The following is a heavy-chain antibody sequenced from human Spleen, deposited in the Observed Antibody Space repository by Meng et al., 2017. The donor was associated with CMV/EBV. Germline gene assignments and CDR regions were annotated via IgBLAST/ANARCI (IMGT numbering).Heavy chain of an antibody. Sequence: GESLKISCAASGFTFSSYEMNWVHQAPGKGLEWVSYISSSGSTIYYADSVKGRFTISRDNSKKTLYLQMNSLRVEDTALYYCAKGAGPDSQERYWGRGPLVTVSS. CDR1: GFTFSSYE. V-gene: IGHV3-48*03. J-gene: IGHJ4*02. CDR2: ISSSGSTI. CDR3: AKGAGPDSQERY. D-gene: IGHD1-14*01.